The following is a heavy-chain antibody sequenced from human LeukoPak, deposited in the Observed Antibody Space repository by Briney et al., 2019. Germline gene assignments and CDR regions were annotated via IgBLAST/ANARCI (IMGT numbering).Heavy chain of an antibody. Sequence: GASVKVSFKASGYTFTSYGISWVRQAPGPGLEWMGWISAYNGNTNYAQKLHGRVTITTDTYTSTAYIELRSLRSNATAQYYCATPGGFGELLPNWGQGTLVTVSS. D-gene: IGHD3-10*01. V-gene: IGHV1-18*01. CDR2: ISAYNGNT. J-gene: IGHJ4*02. CDR3: ATPGGFGELLPN. CDR1: GYTFTSYG.